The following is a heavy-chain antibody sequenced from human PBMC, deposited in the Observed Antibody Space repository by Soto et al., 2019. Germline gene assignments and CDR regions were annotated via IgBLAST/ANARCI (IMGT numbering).Heavy chain of an antibody. V-gene: IGHV4-31*03. D-gene: IGHD2-2*01. Sequence: PSETLSLTCTVSGGSISSGGYYWSWIRQHPGKGLEWIGYIYYSGSTYYNPSLKNRVTISVDTSKNQISLKLSSVTAADTAVYYCAREGYCSSTSCYVGYFDYWGQGTLVTVSS. CDR3: AREGYCSSTSCYVGYFDY. J-gene: IGHJ4*02. CDR2: IYYSGST. CDR1: GGSISSGGYY.